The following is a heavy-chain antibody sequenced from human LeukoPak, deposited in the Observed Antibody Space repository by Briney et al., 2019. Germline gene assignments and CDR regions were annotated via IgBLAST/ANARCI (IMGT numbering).Heavy chain of an antibody. Sequence: GGSLRLSCAASGFTFSSYWMHWVRQAPGKGLVWVSRINRDGSSTSYADSVKGRFTISRDNAKNTLYLQMNSLRAEDTAVYYCARFDCSGGSCFDYWGQGTLVTVSS. J-gene: IGHJ4*02. D-gene: IGHD2-15*01. CDR3: ARFDCSGGSCFDY. CDR1: GFTFSSYW. CDR2: INRDGSST. V-gene: IGHV3-74*01.